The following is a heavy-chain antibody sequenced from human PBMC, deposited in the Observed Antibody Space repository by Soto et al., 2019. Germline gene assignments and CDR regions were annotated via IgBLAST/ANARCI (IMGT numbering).Heavy chain of an antibody. CDR2: ISDTGAST. CDR3: AKGRGSGWAWCFDN. CDR1: VFPFSSYS. D-gene: IGHD6-19*01. Sequence: PGGSLGLSCAASVFPFSSYSMNWVRQAPGKGLEWVASISDTGASTWYAESVRGRLSISRDNSKNTLYLQMNSLRGEDTAVYYCAKGRGSGWAWCFDNWGQGTLVNVSS. J-gene: IGHJ4*02. V-gene: IGHV3-23*01.